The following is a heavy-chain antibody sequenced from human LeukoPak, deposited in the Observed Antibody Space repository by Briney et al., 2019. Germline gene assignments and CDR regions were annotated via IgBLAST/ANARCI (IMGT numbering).Heavy chain of an antibody. V-gene: IGHV1-24*01. CDR3: ARGHGVDFDY. D-gene: IGHD3-10*01. J-gene: IGHJ4*02. CDR2: FDPEDGET. CDR1: GYTLTELS. Sequence: GASVKVSCKVSGYTLTELSMHWVRQAPGKGLEWMGGFDPEDGETIYAQKFQGRVTITADKSTSTAYMELSSLRSEDTAVYYCARGHGVDFDYWGQGTLVTVSS.